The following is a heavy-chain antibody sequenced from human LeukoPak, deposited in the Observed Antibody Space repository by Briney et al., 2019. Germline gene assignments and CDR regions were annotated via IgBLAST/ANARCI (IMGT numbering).Heavy chain of an antibody. Sequence: SETLSLTCTVSGGSISSYYWSWIRQPPGKGLEWIGYIYYSGSTNYNPSLKSRVTISVDTSKNHLSLKFSSVTAADTAVYYCARLHRGDDAFDIWGQGTMVTVSS. D-gene: IGHD3-10*01. V-gene: IGHV4-59*08. CDR1: GGSISSYY. CDR2: IYYSGST. J-gene: IGHJ3*02. CDR3: ARLHRGDDAFDI.